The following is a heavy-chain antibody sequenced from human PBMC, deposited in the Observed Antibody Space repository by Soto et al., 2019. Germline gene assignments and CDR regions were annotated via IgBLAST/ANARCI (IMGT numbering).Heavy chain of an antibody. D-gene: IGHD3-10*01. CDR3: ARAQYVPGSGSYYPAYCSHVMDV. CDR2: ISYDGTEK. CDR1: GFSFRSHG. V-gene: IGHV3-30*03. Sequence: GGSLRLSCAASGFSFRSHGMHWVRQAPGKGLEWVAVISYDGTEKAYADSVQGRVIISRAAAESKGHLQINSLRPTDTAMYYRARAQYVPGSGSYYPAYCSHVMDVWGQGTTVTVSS. J-gene: IGHJ6*02.